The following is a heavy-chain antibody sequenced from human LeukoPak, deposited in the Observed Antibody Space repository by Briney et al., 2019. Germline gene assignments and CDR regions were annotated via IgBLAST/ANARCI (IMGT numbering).Heavy chain of an antibody. CDR2: IYSGGST. CDR3: ARANWNDGFWFDP. V-gene: IGHV3-53*01. CDR1: GFTFSSYE. J-gene: IGHJ5*02. Sequence: GGSLRLSCAASGFTFSSYEMNWVRQAPGKGLEWVSVIYSGGSTYYADSVKGRFTISRDNSKNTLYLQMNSLRAEDTAVYYCARANWNDGFWFDPWGQGTLVTVSS. D-gene: IGHD1-1*01.